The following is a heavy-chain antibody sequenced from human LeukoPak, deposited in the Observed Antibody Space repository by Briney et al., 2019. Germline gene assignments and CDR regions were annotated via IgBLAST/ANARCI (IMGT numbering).Heavy chain of an antibody. J-gene: IGHJ6*02. CDR1: GGSISCYY. Sequence: SETLSLTCTVSGGSISCYYWIWLRQPPGKGREWIGYIYYSGSTNYNPSLKSRVTISVVTSKNQFSLKLSSVTAADTAVYYCAGGGNFDILTGYLYYYYYGMDVWGQGTTVTVSS. V-gene: IGHV4-59*01. CDR3: AGGGNFDILTGYLYYYYYGMDV. D-gene: IGHD3-9*01. CDR2: IYYSGST.